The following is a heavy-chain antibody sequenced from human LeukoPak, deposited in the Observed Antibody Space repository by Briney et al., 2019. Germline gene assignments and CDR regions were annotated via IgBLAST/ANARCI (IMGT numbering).Heavy chain of an antibody. CDR1: GFTFSSYA. D-gene: IGHD3-22*01. CDR3: ARVKDYYDSSGYYFDY. CDR2: ISYDGSNK. J-gene: IGHJ4*02. Sequence: GGSLRLSCAASGFTFSSYAMHWVRQAPGKGLEWVAVISYDGSNKYYADSVKGRFTISRDNSKNTLYLQMNSLRAEDTAVYYCARVKDYYDSSGYYFDYWGQGTLVTVSS. V-gene: IGHV3-30-3*01.